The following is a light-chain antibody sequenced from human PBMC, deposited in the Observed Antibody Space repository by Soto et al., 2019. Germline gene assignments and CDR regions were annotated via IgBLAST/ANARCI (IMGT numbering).Light chain of an antibody. CDR2: GAS. V-gene: IGKV1-27*01. Sequence: DIQMTQSPSSLSVSVGDRVTITCRASHDISNFLVWYQQKPGKVPKLLMYGASTLQSGVPSRFSGSGSGTDFTLTISSLQPEDVATYYCQEFHSAPWTSGQGTKVEIK. J-gene: IGKJ1*01. CDR1: HDISNF. CDR3: QEFHSAPWT.